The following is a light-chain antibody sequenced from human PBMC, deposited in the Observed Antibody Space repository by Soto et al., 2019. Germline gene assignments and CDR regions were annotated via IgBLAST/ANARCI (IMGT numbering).Light chain of an antibody. CDR1: QTLSINS. V-gene: IGKV3-20*01. Sequence: EIVLTQSPDTLSLSPGERATLFCRASQTLSINSLAWYQQKPGQAPRLLIYAASTKDTGIPDRFNCGGSGTDSALTITRLEPEDFAVYYCQQYDGAPLTYGPGSKVDVK. CDR2: AAS. J-gene: IGKJ3*01. CDR3: QQYDGAPLT.